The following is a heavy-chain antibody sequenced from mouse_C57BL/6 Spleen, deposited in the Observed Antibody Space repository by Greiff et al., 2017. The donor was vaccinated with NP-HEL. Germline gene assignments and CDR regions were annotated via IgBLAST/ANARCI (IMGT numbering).Heavy chain of an antibody. J-gene: IGHJ4*01. Sequence: VKLQQSGAELARPGASVKLSCKASGYTFTSYGISWVKQRTGQGLEWIGEIYPRSGNTYYNEKFKGKATLTADKSSSTAYMELRSLTSEDSAVYFCARFITTVVATKDYAMDYWGQGTSVTVSS. CDR2: IYPRSGNT. D-gene: IGHD1-1*01. CDR1: GYTFTSYG. CDR3: ARFITTVVATKDYAMDY. V-gene: IGHV1-81*01.